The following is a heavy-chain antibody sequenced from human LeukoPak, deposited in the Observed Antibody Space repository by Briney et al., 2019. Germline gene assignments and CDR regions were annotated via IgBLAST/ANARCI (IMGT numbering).Heavy chain of an antibody. V-gene: IGHV3-30-3*01. CDR3: ARENNRNEMATIFSYFDY. CDR2: ISYDGSNK. CDR1: GFTFSSYA. J-gene: IGHJ4*02. D-gene: IGHD5-24*01. Sequence: PGGSLRLSCAASGFTFSSYAMHWVRQTPGKGLEWVAVISYDGSNKYYADSVKGRFTISRDNSKNTLYLRMNSLRAEDTAVYYCARENNRNEMATIFSYFDYWGQGTLVTVSS.